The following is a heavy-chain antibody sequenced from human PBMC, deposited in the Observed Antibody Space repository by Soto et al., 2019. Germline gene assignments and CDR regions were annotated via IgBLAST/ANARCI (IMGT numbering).Heavy chain of an antibody. CDR2: IWYDGSNK. Sequence: GGSLRLSCAASGFTFSSYGMHWVRQAPGKGLEWVAVIWYDGSNKYYADSVKGRFTISRDNSKNTLYLQMNSLRAEDTAVYYCARDGGLIVATRGADGMDVWGQGTTVTVSS. CDR3: ARDGGLIVATRGADGMDV. D-gene: IGHD5-12*01. CDR1: GFTFSSYG. V-gene: IGHV3-33*01. J-gene: IGHJ6*02.